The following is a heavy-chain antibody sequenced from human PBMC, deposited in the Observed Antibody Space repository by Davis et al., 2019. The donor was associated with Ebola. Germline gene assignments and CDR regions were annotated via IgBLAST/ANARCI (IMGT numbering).Heavy chain of an antibody. CDR3: ARDPLIIGDATTDS. CDR1: GFTFSDYY. CDR2: ISSSGSTI. Sequence: GGSLRLSCAASGFTFSDYYMNWIRQAPGKGLEWVSYISSSGSTIYYADSVKGRFTISRDNAKNSLYLQMNSLRADDTAVYYCARDPLIIGDATTDSWGQGTLVTVSS. V-gene: IGHV3-11*04. J-gene: IGHJ5*01. D-gene: IGHD2/OR15-2a*01.